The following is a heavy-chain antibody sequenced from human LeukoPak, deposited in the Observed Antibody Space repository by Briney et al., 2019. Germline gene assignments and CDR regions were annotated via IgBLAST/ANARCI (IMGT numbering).Heavy chain of an antibody. Sequence: VGSLRLCGATSACWCSSYSMNWVRRGPLLVLRTVSSISSSSSYIYYADSVKGRFTISRDNAKNSLYLQMNSLRAEDTAVYYCARDQHDYGGNSSIYWGQGTLVTVSS. CDR1: ACWCSSYS. CDR2: ISSSSSYI. J-gene: IGHJ4*02. D-gene: IGHD4-23*01. CDR3: ARDQHDYGGNSSIY. V-gene: IGHV3-21*01.